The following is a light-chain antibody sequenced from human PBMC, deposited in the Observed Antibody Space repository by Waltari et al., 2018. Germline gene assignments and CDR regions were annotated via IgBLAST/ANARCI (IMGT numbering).Light chain of an antibody. Sequence: AVVTQEPSLTVSPGGTVTPTCGSNTGAVTSTHYSYWFQQKPGQSPRTLIYHTNRSNSETPARFSGSLLGDKAALTLSGAQPEDEADYYCLLSYSGTRVFGTGTKVTVL. V-gene: IGLV7-46*01. J-gene: IGLJ1*01. CDR3: LLSYSGTRV. CDR1: TGAVTSTHY. CDR2: HTN.